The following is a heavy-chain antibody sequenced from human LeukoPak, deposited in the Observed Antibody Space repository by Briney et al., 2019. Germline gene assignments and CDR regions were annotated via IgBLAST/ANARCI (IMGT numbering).Heavy chain of an antibody. V-gene: IGHV3-48*01. J-gene: IGHJ4*02. CDR3: ARDERGSGFDY. D-gene: IGHD3-10*01. CDR2: ISSSSSTI. CDR1: GFTFSSYS. Sequence: GGSLRLSCAASGFTFSSYSMNWVRQAPGKGLEWVSYISSSSSTIYYADSVKGRFTISRDNAKNSLYLQMNSLRAEDTAVYYCARDERGSGFDYWGQGTLVTVSS.